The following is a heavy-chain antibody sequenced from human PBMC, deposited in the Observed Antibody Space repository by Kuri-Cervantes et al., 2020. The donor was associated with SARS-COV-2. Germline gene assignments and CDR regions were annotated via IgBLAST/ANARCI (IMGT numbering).Heavy chain of an antibody. Sequence: GESLKISCAASGFTFSSYGMHWVRQAPGKGLEWVSYISSSSSTIYYADSVKGRFTISRDHAKNSLYLQMNSLRAEDTAVYYCARGMGRYSSSFDYWGQGTLVTVSS. CDR3: ARGMGRYSSSFDY. CDR2: ISSSSSTI. D-gene: IGHD6-6*01. CDR1: GFTFSSYG. J-gene: IGHJ4*02. V-gene: IGHV3-48*01.